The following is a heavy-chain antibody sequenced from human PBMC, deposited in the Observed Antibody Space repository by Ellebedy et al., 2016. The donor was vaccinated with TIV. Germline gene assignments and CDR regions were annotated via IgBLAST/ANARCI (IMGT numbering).Heavy chain of an antibody. J-gene: IGHJ5*02. CDR1: GYTFTGYY. V-gene: IGHV1-2*04. CDR3: ARVYGAFNWFDP. Sequence: AASVKVSCKASGYTFTGYYMHWLRQAPGQGLAGMGWINPNSGGTNHAQKFQGWVNMTRDTSASTAYMELSSLRSEDTAVYYCARVYGAFNWFDPWGQGTLVTVSS. CDR2: INPNSGGT. D-gene: IGHD3-10*01.